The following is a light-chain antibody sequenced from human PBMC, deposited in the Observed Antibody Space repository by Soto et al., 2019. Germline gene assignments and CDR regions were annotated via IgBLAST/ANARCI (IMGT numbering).Light chain of an antibody. Sequence: RVIPQSPATLSVSPGERATLSCRASQTVSSNLAWYQQKPGQAPRLLIYGASTRATGIPARFSGSGSGTEFTLIISSLQSEDFAVYYCQHYNNWPPWTFGQGTKVDI. CDR1: QTVSSN. CDR3: QHYNNWPPWT. CDR2: GAS. V-gene: IGKV3-15*01. J-gene: IGKJ1*01.